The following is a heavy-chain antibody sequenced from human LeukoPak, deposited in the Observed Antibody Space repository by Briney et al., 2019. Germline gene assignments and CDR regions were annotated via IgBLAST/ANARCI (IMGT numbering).Heavy chain of an antibody. CDR1: GFTFSSYW. D-gene: IGHD3-9*01. CDR3: AKTRGLWDHDWVDY. Sequence: PGGSLRLSCAASGFTFSSYWMSWVRQAPGKGLEWVANIKQDGSEKYYVDSVKGRFTISRDNAKNSLYLQMNSLRAEDTAVYYCAKTRGLWDHDWVDYWGQGTLVTVSS. V-gene: IGHV3-7*02. J-gene: IGHJ4*02. CDR2: IKQDGSEK.